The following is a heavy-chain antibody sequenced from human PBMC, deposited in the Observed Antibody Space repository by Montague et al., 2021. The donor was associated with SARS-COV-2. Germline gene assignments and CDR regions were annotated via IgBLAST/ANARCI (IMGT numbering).Heavy chain of an antibody. CDR3: ARGDFDILTGYYPLFDY. Sequence: FLSLSCSGSGFTFSSYSMNWVRQAPGKGLEWVPSISGTSKYVFYADSVKGRFTISRDNAKNSLYLQMNSLRAEDTAVYYCARGDFDILTGYYPLFDYWGQGTLVTVSS. J-gene: IGHJ4*02. CDR2: ISGTSKYV. CDR1: GFTFSSYS. D-gene: IGHD3-9*01. V-gene: IGHV3-21*01.